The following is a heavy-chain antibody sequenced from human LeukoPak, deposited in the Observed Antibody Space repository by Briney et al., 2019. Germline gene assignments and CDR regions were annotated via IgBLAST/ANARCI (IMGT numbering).Heavy chain of an antibody. CDR3: AREGRDSYGFDY. D-gene: IGHD5-18*01. Sequence: QSSETLSLTGTVSGGSISSSSYYWGWIRQPPGKGLEWIGSIYYSGSTYYNPSLKSRVTISVDTSKNQFSLKLSSVTAADTAVYYCAREGRDSYGFDYWGQGTLVTVSS. J-gene: IGHJ4*02. V-gene: IGHV4-39*02. CDR1: GGSISSSSYY. CDR2: IYYSGST.